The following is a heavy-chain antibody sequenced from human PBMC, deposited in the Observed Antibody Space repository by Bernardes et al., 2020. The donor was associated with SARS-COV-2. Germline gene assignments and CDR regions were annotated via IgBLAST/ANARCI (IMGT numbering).Heavy chain of an antibody. V-gene: IGHV3-21*06. J-gene: IGHJ4*02. CDR1: GFTFSSYS. CDR3: ARRACSGSTCYWVY. CDR2: ISDAGDST. Sequence: GGSLRLSCSASGFTFSSYSFKWVRQAPGKGPEWVSSISDAGDSTTYADSMKGRFTISRDNAKNLLYLQMNSLRVEDTAVYYCARRACSGSTCYWVYWGQGTLVTVSS. D-gene: IGHD2-15*01.